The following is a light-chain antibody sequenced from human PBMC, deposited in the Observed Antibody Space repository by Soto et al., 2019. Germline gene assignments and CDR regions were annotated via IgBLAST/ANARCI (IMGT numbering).Light chain of an antibody. Sequence: EIVMTQSPATLSVSPGERATLSCRASQSVSNNLAWYQQKPGQAPRVLIYHASTRATGIPARFSGSGSGTEFTLTISSLQSEDFAVYYCQQYKKWPLTFGGGTKVEIK. CDR1: QSVSNN. J-gene: IGKJ4*01. V-gene: IGKV3-15*01. CDR2: HAS. CDR3: QQYKKWPLT.